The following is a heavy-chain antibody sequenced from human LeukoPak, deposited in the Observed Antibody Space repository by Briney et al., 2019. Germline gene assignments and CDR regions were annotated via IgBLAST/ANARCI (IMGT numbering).Heavy chain of an antibody. Sequence: GGSLRLSCAAAGFTFDDYGMSWVRQAPGKGLDWVSGINWNGGSTGYADSVKGRFTISRDNAKNSLYLQMNSLRAEDTALYYCARALGGYPLDYYYGMDVWGQGTTVTVSS. CDR3: ARALGGYPLDYYYGMDV. CDR1: GFTFDDYG. J-gene: IGHJ6*02. V-gene: IGHV3-20*04. CDR2: INWNGGST. D-gene: IGHD1-26*01.